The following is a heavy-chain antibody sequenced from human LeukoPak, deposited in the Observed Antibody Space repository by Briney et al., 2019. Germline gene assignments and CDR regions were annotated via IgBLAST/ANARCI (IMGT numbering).Heavy chain of an antibody. D-gene: IGHD3-22*01. Sequence: SETLSLTCAVYGGSFNNYYWSWIRQPPGKGLEWIGEINHSGSTNYNPSLKSRVTISVDTSKNQFSLKLSSVTAADTAVYYCARGGYDSSGYLAFDIWGQGTMVTVSS. J-gene: IGHJ3*02. CDR2: INHSGST. CDR1: GGSFNNYY. V-gene: IGHV4-34*01. CDR3: ARGGYDSSGYLAFDI.